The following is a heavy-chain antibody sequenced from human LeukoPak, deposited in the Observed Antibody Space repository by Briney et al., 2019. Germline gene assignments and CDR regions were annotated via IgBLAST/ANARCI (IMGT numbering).Heavy chain of an antibody. V-gene: IGHV4-59*08. CDR1: GGSISTYY. CDR2: VYHSGIT. CDR3: ARRVATKPKYCFDS. D-gene: IGHD5-24*01. Sequence: SETLSLTCTVSGGSISTYYWTWLRQPPGKAPEWIGFVYHSGITKYNPSLESRVTISLDASTNQFSLNLNSATAADTAVYYCARRVATKPKYCFDSWGQGTLVTVSS. J-gene: IGHJ4*02.